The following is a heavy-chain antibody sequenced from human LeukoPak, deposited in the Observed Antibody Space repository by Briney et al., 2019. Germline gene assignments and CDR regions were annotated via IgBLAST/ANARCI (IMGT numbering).Heavy chain of an antibody. J-gene: IGHJ4*02. CDR1: GHTFTGHY. CDR2: INPNSGGT. Sequence: GASVKASYKASGHTFTGHYVLWVRQAPRQGVEWGGWINPNSGGTNYAQKFQGRVTMTRDTSISTAYMELSRLRSEDTAVYYCAWGSSGYYCFDYWGQGTLVTVSS. V-gene: IGHV1-2*02. CDR3: AWGSSGYYCFDY. D-gene: IGHD3-22*01.